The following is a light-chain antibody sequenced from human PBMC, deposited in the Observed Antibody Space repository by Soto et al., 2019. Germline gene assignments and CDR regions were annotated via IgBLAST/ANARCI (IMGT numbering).Light chain of an antibody. J-gene: IGKJ1*01. V-gene: IGKV1-5*03. Sequence: DIQMTQSPSTLSASVGDRVTITCRASQSISIWLVWYQQKPGKAPKLLIYKASSLESGVPSRFSGSGSGTEFTLTISSLQPDDFAAYYCQQYNSYSWAFGQGTKVEIK. CDR1: QSISIW. CDR2: KAS. CDR3: QQYNSYSWA.